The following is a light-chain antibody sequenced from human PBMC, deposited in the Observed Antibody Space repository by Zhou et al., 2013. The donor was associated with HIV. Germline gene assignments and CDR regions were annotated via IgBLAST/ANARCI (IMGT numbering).Light chain of an antibody. CDR3: QEYNSAPPLT. CDR1: QDIRND. CDR2: GAS. J-gene: IGKJ4*01. Sequence: DIQMTQSPSAMSASVGDRVTITCRASQDIRNDLAWYQQKPGKAPELLIYGASTLQSGVPSRFSGSGSGTDFTLTISRLQPEDFASYYCQEYNSAPPLTFGGGTKVEIK. V-gene: IGKV1-17*03.